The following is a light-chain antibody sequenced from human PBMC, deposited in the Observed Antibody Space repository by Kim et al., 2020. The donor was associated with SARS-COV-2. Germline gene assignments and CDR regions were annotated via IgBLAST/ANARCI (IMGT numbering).Light chain of an antibody. Sequence: QSASVSGSPGQSITISCTGTSSDVGGYNYVSWYQQHPGKAPKLMIYDVSKRPSGVSNRFSGSKSGNTASLTISGLQAEDEADYYCSSYTSSSTKVFGTGTKVTV. CDR2: DVS. CDR3: SSYTSSSTKV. V-gene: IGLV2-14*01. CDR1: SSDVGGYNY. J-gene: IGLJ1*01.